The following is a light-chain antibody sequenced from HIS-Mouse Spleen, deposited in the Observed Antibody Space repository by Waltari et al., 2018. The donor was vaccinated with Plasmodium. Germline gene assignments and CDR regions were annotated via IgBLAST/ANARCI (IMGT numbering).Light chain of an antibody. CDR2: NDR. Sequence: SYELTQPSSVSVSPGQTARITCSGAVLAKKYARWFQQQPGQAPVLVIYNDRARPSGIPGRFSGSSSGTTVTLTISGAQVEDEADYYCYSAADNNLVFGGGTKLTVL. CDR3: YSAADNNLV. CDR1: VLAKKY. V-gene: IGLV3-27*01. J-gene: IGLJ3*02.